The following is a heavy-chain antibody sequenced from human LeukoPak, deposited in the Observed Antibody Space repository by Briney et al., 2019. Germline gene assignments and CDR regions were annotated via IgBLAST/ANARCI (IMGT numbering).Heavy chain of an antibody. CDR2: MNPASGNT. J-gene: IGHJ4*02. Sequence: ASVKVSCKASGYTFTNYDINWVRQAPGQGLEWMGWMNPASGNTGYAQKFQSRVTITRNTSISTAYMELSSLRSEDTAVYFCARGAFCSGYYSGSDNWGQGTLVTVSS. CDR3: ARGAFCSGYYSGSDN. D-gene: IGHD3-3*01. CDR1: GYTFTNYD. V-gene: IGHV1-8*01.